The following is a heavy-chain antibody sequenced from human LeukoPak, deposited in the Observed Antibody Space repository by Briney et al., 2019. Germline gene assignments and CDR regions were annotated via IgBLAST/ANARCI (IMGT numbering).Heavy chain of an antibody. V-gene: IGHV4-30-4*01. J-gene: IGHJ5*02. D-gene: IGHD3-10*01. CDR1: GASISNGDYF. CDR3: VRETEGRGSGS. Sequence: SQTLSLTCTASGASISNGDYFWHWIRQSPGKGLEWIGHIYHNGYTNYNPSLKSRVAISLDKPKKQFSLKLSAVTAADTAIYCVRETEGRGSGSWGQGLLVTVSS. CDR2: IYHNGYT.